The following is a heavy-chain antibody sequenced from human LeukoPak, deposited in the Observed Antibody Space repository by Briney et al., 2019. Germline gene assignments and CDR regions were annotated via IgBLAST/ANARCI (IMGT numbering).Heavy chain of an antibody. J-gene: IGHJ6*03. CDR2: IIPIFGTA. Sequence: ASVKVSXKASGGTFSSYAISWVRQAPGQGLEWMGGIIPIFGTANYAQKFQGRVTITADESTSTAYMELSSLRSEDTAVYYCARSPDCSSTSCYSVGYYYYYMDVWGKGTTVTVSS. D-gene: IGHD2-2*01. CDR3: ARSPDCSSTSCYSVGYYYYYMDV. V-gene: IGHV1-69*13. CDR1: GGTFSSYA.